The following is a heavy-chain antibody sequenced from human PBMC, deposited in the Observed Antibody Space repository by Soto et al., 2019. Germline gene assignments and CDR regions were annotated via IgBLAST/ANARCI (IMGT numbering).Heavy chain of an antibody. Sequence: QVQLLQSGAEVRKPGASVRVSCKASGYTLNDYLIYWVRQAPGEGLEWMGRFNPKSEGTAFAQSYQGRVTLARDTSINAVYMEMYRLRSDDTAVYYCARGESTDCSTGVCPFNYNYQLDVWGQGSRVIVSS. V-gene: IGHV1-2*02. CDR1: GYTLNDYL. J-gene: IGHJ6*02. CDR3: ARGESTDCSTGVCPFNYNYQLDV. D-gene: IGHD5-12*01. CDR2: FNPKSEGT.